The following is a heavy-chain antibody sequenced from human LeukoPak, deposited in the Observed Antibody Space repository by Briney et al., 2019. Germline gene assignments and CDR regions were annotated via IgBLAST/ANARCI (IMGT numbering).Heavy chain of an antibody. CDR1: GFTFDDYG. J-gene: IGHJ4*02. CDR3: ARDEVSSGTPDY. Sequence: GGSLRLSCAASGFTFDDYGMSWVRQAPGKGLEWVSGINWNGGGTGYADSVKGRFTISGDNAKNSLYLQMNSLRAEDTALYYCARDEVSSGTPDYWGQGTLVTVSS. D-gene: IGHD6-19*01. V-gene: IGHV3-20*04. CDR2: INWNGGGT.